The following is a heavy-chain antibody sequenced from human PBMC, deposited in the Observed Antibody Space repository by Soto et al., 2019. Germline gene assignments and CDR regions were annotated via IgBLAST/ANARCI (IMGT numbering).Heavy chain of an antibody. Sequence: SETLSLTCTVSGGSISSSSYYWGWIRQPPGKGLEWIGSIYYSGSTYYNPSLKSRVTISVDTSKNQFSLKLSSVTAADTAVYYCARQSCGRYKYYYYGMDVWGQGITVNVS. D-gene: IGHD1-26*01. CDR3: ARQSCGRYKYYYYGMDV. CDR2: IYYSGST. V-gene: IGHV4-39*01. CDR1: GGSISSSSYY. J-gene: IGHJ6*02.